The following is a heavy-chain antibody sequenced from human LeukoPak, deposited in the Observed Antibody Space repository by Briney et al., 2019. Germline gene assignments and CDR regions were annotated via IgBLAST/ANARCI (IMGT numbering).Heavy chain of an antibody. CDR1: GDSISSSGYY. V-gene: IGHV4-39*01. J-gene: IGHJ4*02. CDR3: ARLLDYYDTSAYRPFDY. CDR2: SYYSGST. Sequence: PSETLSLTCTVSGDSISSSGYYWGWVRQPPGKGLEWIGLSYYSGSTYYNPSLKSRVTISVDTSKNQFSLKLSSVTAADAAVYYCARLLDYYDTSAYRPFDYWGQGTLVT. D-gene: IGHD3-22*01.